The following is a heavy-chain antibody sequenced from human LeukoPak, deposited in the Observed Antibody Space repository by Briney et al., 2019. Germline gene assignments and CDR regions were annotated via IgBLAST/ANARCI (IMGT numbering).Heavy chain of an antibody. CDR1: GGSISSGSYY. J-gene: IGHJ4*02. Sequence: PSETLSLTCTVSGGSISSGSYYWSWIRQPAGKGLEWIGRIYTSGSTNYNPSLKTRVTISVDTSKNQFSLKLSSVTAADTAVYYCARDRFDDFWSGYQIPQDYYFDYWGQGTLVTVSS. V-gene: IGHV4-61*02. D-gene: IGHD3-3*01. CDR3: ARDRFDDFWSGYQIPQDYYFDY. CDR2: IYTSGST.